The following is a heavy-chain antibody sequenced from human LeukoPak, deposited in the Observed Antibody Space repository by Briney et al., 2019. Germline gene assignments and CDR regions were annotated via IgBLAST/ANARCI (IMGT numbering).Heavy chain of an antibody. CDR2: INPSGGST. CDR3: ARRYSYGNFDY. J-gene: IGHJ4*02. V-gene: IGHV1-46*01. CDR1: GYTFTSYY. D-gene: IGHD5-18*01. Sequence: ASVRVSCKASGYTFTSYYMHRVRQAPGQGLEWMGIINPSGGSTSYAQKFQGRVTMTRDTSTSTVYMELSSLRSEDTAVYYCARRYSYGNFDYWGQGTLVTVSS.